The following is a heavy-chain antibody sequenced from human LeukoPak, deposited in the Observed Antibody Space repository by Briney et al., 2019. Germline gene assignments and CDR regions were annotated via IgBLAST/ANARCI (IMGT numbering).Heavy chain of an antibody. V-gene: IGHV5-51*01. J-gene: IGHJ4*02. CDR3: ARQVGTDRFFDF. Sequence: GESLKISCQASGYTFTRYWIGWVRQMPGKGLEWIGIIYPGDSDTSYSPSFQGHVTISADKSLGTAYLQWSRLEASDTGLYYCARQVGTDRFFDFWGQGTLVTVSS. CDR1: GYTFTRYW. D-gene: IGHD1-26*01. CDR2: IYPGDSDT.